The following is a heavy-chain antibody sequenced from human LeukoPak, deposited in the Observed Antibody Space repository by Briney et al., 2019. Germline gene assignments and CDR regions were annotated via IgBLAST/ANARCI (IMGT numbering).Heavy chain of an antibody. CDR1: GFTFSSYS. V-gene: IGHV3-48*02. CDR3: AKDRAAAGQYYFDY. Sequence: GGSLRLSCAASGFTFSSYSMNWVRQAPGKGLEWVSYISSSSSTIYYADSVKGRFTISRDNAKNSLYLQMNSLRDEDTAVYYCAKDRAAAGQYYFDYWGQGALVTVSS. J-gene: IGHJ4*02. CDR2: ISSSSSTI. D-gene: IGHD6-13*01.